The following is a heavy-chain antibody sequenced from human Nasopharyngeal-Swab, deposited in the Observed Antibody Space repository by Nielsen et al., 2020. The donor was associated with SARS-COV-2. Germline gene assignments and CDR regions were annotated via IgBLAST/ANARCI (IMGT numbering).Heavy chain of an antibody. CDR3: AKDSYNYDILTGYGIDY. CDR1: GFTFSSYS. CDR2: ISSSSSTI. D-gene: IGHD3-9*01. V-gene: IGHV3-48*01. Sequence: GGSLRLSCAASGFTFSSYSMNWVRQAPGKGLEWVSYISSSSSTIYYADSVKGRFTISRDNSKNTLYLQMNSLRAEDTAVYYCAKDSYNYDILTGYGIDYWGQGTLVTVSS. J-gene: IGHJ4*02.